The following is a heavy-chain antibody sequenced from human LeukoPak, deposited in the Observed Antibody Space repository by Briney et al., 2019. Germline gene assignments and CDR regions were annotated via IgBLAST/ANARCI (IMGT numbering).Heavy chain of an antibody. CDR1: GGSISSSTYH. Sequence: SETLSLTCTVSGGSISSSTYHWGWTRQPPGTGLEWIGTIYYSGSTYYNPSLKSRVTISIDTSKNQFSLKLDSVAAADTAVYYCARHDSKSSGWFDSWGQGTLVTVSS. D-gene: IGHD6-19*01. V-gene: IGHV4-39*01. CDR3: ARHDSKSSGWFDS. J-gene: IGHJ5*01. CDR2: IYYSGST.